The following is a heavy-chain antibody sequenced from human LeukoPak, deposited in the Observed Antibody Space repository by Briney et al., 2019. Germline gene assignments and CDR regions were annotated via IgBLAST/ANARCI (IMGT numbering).Heavy chain of an antibody. Sequence: ASVKVSCKASGYTFTSYDISWVRQAPGQGLEGMGWISAYNGNTNYAQKLQGRVTMTTDTSTSTAYMELRSLRSDDTAVYYCARRYCSSTSCPQDYWGQGTLVTVSS. CDR3: ARRYCSSTSCPQDY. CDR1: GYTFTSYD. V-gene: IGHV1-18*01. J-gene: IGHJ4*02. CDR2: ISAYNGNT. D-gene: IGHD2-2*01.